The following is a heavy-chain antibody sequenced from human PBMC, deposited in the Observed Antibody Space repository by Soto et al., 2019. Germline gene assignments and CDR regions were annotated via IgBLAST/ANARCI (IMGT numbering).Heavy chain of an antibody. CDR3: ARSGVAAAGYDY. D-gene: IGHD6-13*01. V-gene: IGHV1-3*01. Sequence: GASVEVSCKDSGFTFTCQSMYWVRQAPGQRLEWMGWINAGNGNTKYSQKFQGRVTITRDTSASTAYMELSSLRSEDTAVYYCARSGVAAAGYDYWGQGTLVTAPQ. CDR1: GFTFTCQS. CDR2: INAGNGNT. J-gene: IGHJ4*02.